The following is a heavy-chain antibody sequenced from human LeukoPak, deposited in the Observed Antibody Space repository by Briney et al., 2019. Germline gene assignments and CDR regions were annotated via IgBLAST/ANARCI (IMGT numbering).Heavy chain of an antibody. CDR2: IFPGDSDT. Sequence: GESLKISCRGSGYNFATYWIAWVRQMPGKGLEWMGIIFPGDSDTRYSPSFQGQVTISADKSISTAYLQWSSLKASDTAMYYCAREREYWGQGTLVTVSS. CDR1: GYNFATYW. V-gene: IGHV5-51*01. CDR3: AREREY. D-gene: IGHD1-1*01. J-gene: IGHJ4*02.